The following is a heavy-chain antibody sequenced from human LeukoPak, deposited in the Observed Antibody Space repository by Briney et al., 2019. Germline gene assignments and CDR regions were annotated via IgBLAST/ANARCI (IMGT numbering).Heavy chain of an antibody. CDR3: ARESGALRGYSFGL. V-gene: IGHV3-30-3*01. CDR2: TTSDESNK. Sequence: GGSLRLSCAASGFSFSSYAMHWVRQAAGKGLEWVAITTSDESNKHYADSVKGRFTISRDNSKNTPYLQMNSLRAEDTAVYYCARESGALRGYSFGLWGQGTLVTVSS. D-gene: IGHD5-18*01. CDR1: GFSFSSYA. J-gene: IGHJ4*02.